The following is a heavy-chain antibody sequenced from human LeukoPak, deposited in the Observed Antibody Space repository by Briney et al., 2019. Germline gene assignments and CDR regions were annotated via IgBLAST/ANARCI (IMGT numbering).Heavy chain of an antibody. D-gene: IGHD6-13*01. J-gene: IGHJ4*02. CDR1: GFTFRSYC. CDR2: ISSSSSYI. Sequence: PGGSLRLSCAASGFTFRSYCMNWVRQAPGKGLEWVSSISSSSSYIYYADSVKGRFTISRDNAKNSLYLQMNSLRAEDTAVYYCARGGLRYSSSFYYFDYWGQGTLVTVSS. V-gene: IGHV3-21*01. CDR3: ARGGLRYSSSFYYFDY.